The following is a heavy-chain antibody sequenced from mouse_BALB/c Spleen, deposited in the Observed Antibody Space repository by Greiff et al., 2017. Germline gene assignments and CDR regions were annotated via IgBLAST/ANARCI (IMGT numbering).Heavy chain of an antibody. CDR1: GFTFSSYG. CDR2: ISSGGSYT. Sequence: EVKLVESGGDLVKPGGSLKLSCAASGFTFSSYGMSWVRQTPDKRLEWVATISSGGSYTYYPDSVKGRFTISRDNAKNTLYLQMSSLKSEDTAMYYWARRRDHAMDYWGQGTSVTVSS. D-gene: IGHD3-3*01. CDR3: ARRRDHAMDY. V-gene: IGHV5-6*01. J-gene: IGHJ4*01.